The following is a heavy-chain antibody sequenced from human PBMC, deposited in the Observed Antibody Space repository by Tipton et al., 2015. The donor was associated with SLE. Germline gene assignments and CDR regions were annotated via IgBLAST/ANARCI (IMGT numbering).Heavy chain of an antibody. J-gene: IGHJ3*02. CDR3: ARDEWELHDAFDI. CDR2: ISSSSSYI. D-gene: IGHD1-26*01. V-gene: IGHV3-21*03. Sequence: SLRLSCAASGFTFRSYSMNWVRQAPGKGLEWVSSISSSSSYIYYADSVKGRFTISRDNAKNSLYLQMNSLRAEDTAVYYCARDEWELHDAFDIWGQGTMVTVSS. CDR1: GFTFRSYS.